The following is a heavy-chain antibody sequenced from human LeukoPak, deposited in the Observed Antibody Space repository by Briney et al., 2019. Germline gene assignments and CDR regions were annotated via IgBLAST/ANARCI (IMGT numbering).Heavy chain of an antibody. J-gene: IGHJ3*02. CDR1: GGSISSGDYY. D-gene: IGHD3-22*01. CDR3: ARGRGGMIVVVITTDALDI. Sequence: PSQTLSLTCTVSGGSISSGDYYWSWIRQPPGKGLEWIGYIYHSGSTYYNPSLKSRVTISVDRSKNQFSLKLSSVTAADTAVYYCARGRGGMIVVVITTDALDIWGQGTMVTVSS. V-gene: IGHV4-30-2*01. CDR2: IYHSGST.